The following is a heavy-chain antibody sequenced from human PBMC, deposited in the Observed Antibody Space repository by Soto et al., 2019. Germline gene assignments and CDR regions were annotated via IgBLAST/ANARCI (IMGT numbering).Heavy chain of an antibody. D-gene: IGHD3-22*01. Sequence: SETLSLTCTVSGGSISSYYWSWIRQPPGKGLEWIGYIYYSGSTNYNPSLKSRVTISVDTSKNQFSLKLSSVTAADTAVYYCAREVDYYDSSGYYNWFDPWGQGTLVTVSS. CDR2: IYYSGST. CDR1: GGSISSYY. CDR3: AREVDYYDSSGYYNWFDP. J-gene: IGHJ5*02. V-gene: IGHV4-59*01.